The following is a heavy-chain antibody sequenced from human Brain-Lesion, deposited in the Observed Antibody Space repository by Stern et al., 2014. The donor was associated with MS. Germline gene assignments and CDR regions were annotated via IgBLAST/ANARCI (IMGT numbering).Heavy chain of an antibody. CDR1: GYIFTGYY. CDR2: INPNTRGP. CDR3: ARDQRGITIFGVVTDYYYLGMDV. V-gene: IGHV1-2*02. J-gene: IGHJ6*02. Sequence: VQLVQSGAEAKKPGASVKVSCKTSGYIFTGYYIHWVRQAPGQGLEWMAWINPNTRGPKYAQKFQGRVTMSRDTSISTACVELSSLTSDDTAVYYCARDQRGITIFGVVTDYYYLGMDVWGQGTTVTVSS. D-gene: IGHD3-3*01.